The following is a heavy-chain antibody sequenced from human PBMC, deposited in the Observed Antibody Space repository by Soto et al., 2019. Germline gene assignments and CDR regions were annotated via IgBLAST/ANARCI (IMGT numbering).Heavy chain of an antibody. D-gene: IGHD1-26*01. Sequence: PSETLSLTXTVSGGSISSYYWSWIRQPAGKGLEWIGRIYTSGSTNYNPSLKSRVTMSVDTSKNQFSLKLSSVTAADTAVYYCARDLGVGATGGMDVWGQGTTVTVSS. V-gene: IGHV4-4*07. CDR2: IYTSGST. J-gene: IGHJ6*02. CDR3: ARDLGVGATGGMDV. CDR1: GGSISSYY.